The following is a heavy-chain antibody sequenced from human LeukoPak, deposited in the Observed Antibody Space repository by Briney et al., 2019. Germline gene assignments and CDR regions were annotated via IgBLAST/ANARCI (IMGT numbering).Heavy chain of an antibody. D-gene: IGHD4-17*01. CDR1: GGSISSYY. CDR2: INHSGST. V-gene: IGHV4-59*08. CDR3: ASFYYGDYAFDY. J-gene: IGHJ4*02. Sequence: SETLSLTCTVSGGSISSYYWSWIRQPPGKGLEWIGSINHSGSTYYNPSLKSRVTISVDTSKNQFSLKLSSVTAADTAVYYCASFYYGDYAFDYWGQGTLVTVSS.